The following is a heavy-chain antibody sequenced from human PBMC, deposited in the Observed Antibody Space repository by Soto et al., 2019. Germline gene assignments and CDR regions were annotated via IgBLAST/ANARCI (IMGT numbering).Heavy chain of an antibody. CDR3: ARNAYCGGDGYKYHFDY. CDR1: GYTFTSYG. CDR2: ISTYNGNT. V-gene: IGHV1-18*01. D-gene: IGHD2-21*02. J-gene: IGHJ4*02. Sequence: QVQLVQSVAEVKKPGASVKVSCKASGYTFTSYGVSWVRQAPGQGLEWMGWISTYNGNTNYAQQLQGRGTMTTDTSTSTAYMELRSLTSDDTAVDYCARNAYCGGDGYKYHFDYWGQGTLVTVSS.